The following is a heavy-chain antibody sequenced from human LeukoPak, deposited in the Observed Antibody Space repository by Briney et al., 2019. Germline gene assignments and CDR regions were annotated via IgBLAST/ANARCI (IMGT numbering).Heavy chain of an antibody. CDR2: ISGRGGRI. Sequence: GGSVRLSCAPSGFTFSSYAMSWVRHAPGKGRGWVSSISGRGGRIYYADSVKGRFTISTDNTKNTLYLQMNRLRAEGTAVYYCAKDEAAAGEYYYYMDVWGKGTTVTVSS. CDR3: AKDEAAAGEYYYYMDV. D-gene: IGHD6-13*01. CDR1: GFTFSSYA. V-gene: IGHV3-23*01. J-gene: IGHJ6*03.